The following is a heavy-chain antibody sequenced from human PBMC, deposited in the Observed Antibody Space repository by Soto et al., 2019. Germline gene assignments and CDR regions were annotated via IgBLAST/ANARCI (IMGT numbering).Heavy chain of an antibody. CDR1: GDSISSGDYY. CDR2: IYYSGST. V-gene: IGHV4-30-4*01. Sequence: SETLSLTCTVSGDSISSGDYYWSWIRQPPGKGLEWIGYIYYSGSTYYNPSLKSRVTISVDTSKNQFSLKLSSVTAADTAVYYCARVVAAPELLQNWFDPWGQGTLVTVSS. J-gene: IGHJ5*02. D-gene: IGHD6-13*01. CDR3: ARVVAAPELLQNWFDP.